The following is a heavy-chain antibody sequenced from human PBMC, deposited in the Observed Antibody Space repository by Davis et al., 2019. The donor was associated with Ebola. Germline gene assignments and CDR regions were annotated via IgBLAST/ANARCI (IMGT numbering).Heavy chain of an antibody. J-gene: IGHJ6*02. CDR2: ISSSGSTI. CDR3: ARDPIVVVVAATKLYYYYYGMDV. V-gene: IGHV3-11*04. CDR1: GFTFSDYY. D-gene: IGHD2-15*01. Sequence: PGGSLRLSCAASGFTFSDYYMSWIRQAPGKGLEWVSYISSSGSTIYYADSVKGRFTISRDNAKNSLYLQMNSLRAEDTAVYYCARDPIVVVVAATKLYYYYYGMDVWGQGTTVIVSS.